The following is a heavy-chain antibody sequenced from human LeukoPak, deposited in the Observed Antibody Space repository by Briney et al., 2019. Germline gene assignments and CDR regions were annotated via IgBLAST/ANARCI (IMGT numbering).Heavy chain of an antibody. D-gene: IGHD3-9*01. CDR3: ARCSPTHYDILTGYYQDY. V-gene: IGHV3-11*04. CDR1: GFTFSDYY. Sequence: GGSLRLSCAASGFTFSDYYMSWIRQAPGKGLEWVSYISSSGSTIYYADSVKGRFTISRDNAKNSLYLQMNSLRAEDTAVYYCARCSPTHYDILTGYYQDYWGQGTLVTVSS. J-gene: IGHJ4*02. CDR2: ISSSGSTI.